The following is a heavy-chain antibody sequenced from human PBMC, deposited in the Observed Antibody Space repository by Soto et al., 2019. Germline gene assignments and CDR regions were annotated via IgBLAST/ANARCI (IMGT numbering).Heavy chain of an antibody. CDR1: GGSFSGYY. V-gene: IGHV4-34*01. J-gene: IGHJ6*02. Sequence: QVQLQQWGAGLLKPSETLSLTCAVYGGSFSGYYWSWIRQPPGKGLEWIGEINHSGSTNYNPSLKSRVTISVDTSKNQFSLKLSSVTAADTAVYYCARGLGRNLAARLYYYYGMDVWGQGTTVTVSS. CDR3: ARGLGRNLAARLYYYYGMDV. D-gene: IGHD6-6*01. CDR2: INHSGST.